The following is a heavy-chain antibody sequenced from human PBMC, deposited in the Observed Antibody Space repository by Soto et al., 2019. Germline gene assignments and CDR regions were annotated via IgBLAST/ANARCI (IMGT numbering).Heavy chain of an antibody. Sequence: QVQLVQSGAEVKKPGASVKVSCKASGYTFTSYAMHWVRQAPGQRLEWMGWINAGNGNTKYSQKFQGRVTITRDTSASTADMELSSLRSEDTAVYYCARAAVVVITRGWFDPWGQGTLVTVSS. CDR2: INAGNGNT. J-gene: IGHJ5*02. V-gene: IGHV1-3*01. CDR1: GYTFTSYA. CDR3: ARAAVVVITRGWFDP. D-gene: IGHD3-22*01.